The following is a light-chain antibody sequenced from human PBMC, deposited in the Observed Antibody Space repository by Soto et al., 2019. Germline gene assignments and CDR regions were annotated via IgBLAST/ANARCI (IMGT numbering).Light chain of an antibody. V-gene: IGKV1-9*01. Sequence: DIQLTQSPSFLSASVGDTVTITCRASQDMSTYLAWYQQKPGKVPKLLIRSASTLQSGVPPRFSGGGSGTEFTLTISTLQPDDSGIYYCQQLNGYHLAFGGGTNVEIK. CDR3: QQLNGYHLA. CDR2: SAS. CDR1: QDMSTY. J-gene: IGKJ4*01.